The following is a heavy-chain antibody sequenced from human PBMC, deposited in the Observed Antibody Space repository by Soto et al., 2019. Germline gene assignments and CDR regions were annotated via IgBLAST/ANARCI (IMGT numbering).Heavy chain of an antibody. Sequence: EVQLLESGGGLVQTGGSLRLSCAASGFTFSSSAMSWVRQAPGKGLEWVSAISGSGGSTYYADSVKGRFTISRDNSKNTLYLQMNSLRAEDTAVYYCAKDGGYSYGYSPRYYYGMDVWGQGTTVTVSS. D-gene: IGHD5-18*01. J-gene: IGHJ6*02. CDR3: AKDGGYSYGYSPRYYYGMDV. CDR1: GFTFSSSA. CDR2: ISGSGGST. V-gene: IGHV3-23*01.